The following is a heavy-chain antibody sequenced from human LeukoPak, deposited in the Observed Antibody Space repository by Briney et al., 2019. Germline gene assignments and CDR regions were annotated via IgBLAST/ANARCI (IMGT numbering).Heavy chain of an antibody. CDR3: AADWGIVGVTDAFDI. Sequence: SVKVSCKASGFTFTSSAMQWVRQARGQRLEWIGWIVVGSGNTNYAQKFQERVTITRGMSTSTAYMEPSSLRSEDTAVYYCAADWGIVGVTDAFDIWGQGTMVTVSS. J-gene: IGHJ3*02. D-gene: IGHD1-26*01. V-gene: IGHV1-58*02. CDR2: IVVGSGNT. CDR1: GFTFTSSA.